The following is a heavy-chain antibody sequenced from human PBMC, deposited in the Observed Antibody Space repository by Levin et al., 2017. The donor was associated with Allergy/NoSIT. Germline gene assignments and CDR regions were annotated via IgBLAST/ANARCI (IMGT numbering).Heavy chain of an antibody. CDR2: ISDSGGST. J-gene: IGHJ4*02. D-gene: IGHD3-3*01. Sequence: GESLKISCAASGFTFSNYAMSWVRQATGKGLEWVSGISDSGGSTDYADSVKGRFTISRDNSKNTLYLQMNSLRAEDTAVYYCAKGGGNFWSAYSFDYWGQGTLVTVSS. CDR3: AKGGGNFWSAYSFDY. CDR1: GFTFSNYA. V-gene: IGHV3-23*01.